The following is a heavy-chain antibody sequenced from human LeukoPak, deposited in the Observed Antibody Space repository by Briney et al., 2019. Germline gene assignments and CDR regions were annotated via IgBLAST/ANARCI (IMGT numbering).Heavy chain of an antibody. CDR2: ISWNSGSI. J-gene: IGHJ4*02. CDR1: GFTFDDYA. D-gene: IGHD2-2*01. V-gene: IGHV3-9*01. Sequence: GRSLRLSCAASGFTFDDYAMHWVRQAPGKGLEWVSGISWNSGSIGYADSVKGRFTISRDNAKNSLYLQMNSLRAEDTALYYCARDLLVPAAPSYYWGQGTLVTVSS. CDR3: ARDLLVPAAPSYY.